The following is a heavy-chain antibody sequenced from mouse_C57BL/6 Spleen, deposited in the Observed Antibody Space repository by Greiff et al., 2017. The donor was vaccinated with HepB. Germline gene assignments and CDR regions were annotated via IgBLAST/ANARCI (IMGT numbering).Heavy chain of an antibody. D-gene: IGHD2-3*01. CDR3: ARSGSSIYDGYYEDYAMDY. CDR1: GYTFTSYW. CDR2: INPSNGGT. V-gene: IGHV1-53*01. J-gene: IGHJ4*01. Sequence: QVQLQQPGTELVKPGASVKLSCKASGYTFTSYWMHWVKQRPGQGLEWIGNINPSNGGTNYNEKFKSKATLTVDKSSSTAYMQLSSLTSEDSAVYYCARSGSSIYDGYYEDYAMDYWGQGTSVTVSS.